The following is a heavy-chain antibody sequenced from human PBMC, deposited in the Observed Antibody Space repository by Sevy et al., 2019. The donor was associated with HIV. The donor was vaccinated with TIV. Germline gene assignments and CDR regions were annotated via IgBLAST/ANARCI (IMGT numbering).Heavy chain of an antibody. V-gene: IGHV3-23*01. CDR2: ISGSESST. J-gene: IGHJ3*02. CDR1: GFTFTSYA. CDR3: AKDIVVVVGDAFDI. Sequence: GGSLRLSCAASGFTFTSYAMSWVRQAPGKGLEWVSAISGSESSTYYAHSVKGRFTISRDNSKNTLYLQMNNLRAEDTALYYCAKDIVVVVGDAFDIWGQGTMVTVSS. D-gene: IGHD2-2*01.